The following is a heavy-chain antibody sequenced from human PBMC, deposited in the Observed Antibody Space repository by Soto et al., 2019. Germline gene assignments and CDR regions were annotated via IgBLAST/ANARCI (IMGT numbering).Heavy chain of an antibody. V-gene: IGHV4-34*01. D-gene: IGHD3-10*01. CDR2: INHSGST. J-gene: IGHJ4*02. CDR1: GFTFSDYY. CDR3: ARSSTGDNGSGSYYS. Sequence: GSLRLSCAASGFTFSDYYMSWIRQPPGKGLEWIGEINHSGSTNYNPSLKSRVTISVDTSKNQFSLKLSSVTAADTAVYYCARSSTGDNGSGSYYSWGQGTLVTVSS.